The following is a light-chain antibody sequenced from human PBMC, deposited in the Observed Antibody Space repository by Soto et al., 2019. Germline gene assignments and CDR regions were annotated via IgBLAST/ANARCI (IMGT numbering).Light chain of an antibody. CDR1: SSNIGAGYD. J-gene: IGLJ1*01. V-gene: IGLV1-40*01. CDR3: QSYDSSLSGSRV. CDR2: GNS. Sequence: QSVLTQPPSVSGAPGQRVTISCTGSSSNIGAGYDVHWYQQLPGTAPKLLIYGNSNRPSEVPDRFSGSKSGTSASLAITGLQAEVEADYYCQSYDSSLSGSRVFGTGTKLTVL.